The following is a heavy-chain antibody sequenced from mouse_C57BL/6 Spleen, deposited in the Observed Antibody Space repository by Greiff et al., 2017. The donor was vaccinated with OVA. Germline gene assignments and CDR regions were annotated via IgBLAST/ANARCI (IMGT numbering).Heavy chain of an antibody. CDR1: GYTFTEYT. Sequence: QVQLQQSGAELVKPGASVKLSCKASGYTFTEYTIHWVKQRSGQGLEWIGWFYPGSGSIKYNEKFKDKATLTADKSSSTVYMELSSLTSEDSAVYFWARHEGRSVYYDYDDYYSMDYWGQGTSVTVSS. V-gene: IGHV1-62-2*01. D-gene: IGHD2-4*01. CDR3: ARHEGRSVYYDYDDYYSMDY. CDR2: FYPGSGSI. J-gene: IGHJ4*01.